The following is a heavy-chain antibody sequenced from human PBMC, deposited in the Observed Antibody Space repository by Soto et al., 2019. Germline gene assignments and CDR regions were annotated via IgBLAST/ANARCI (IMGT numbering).Heavy chain of an antibody. D-gene: IGHD3-10*01. J-gene: IGHJ4*02. V-gene: IGHV1-46*03. CDR1: GYTFTSYY. CDR2: INPSGGST. Sequence: GASVKVSCKASGYTFTSYYTHWVRQAPGQGLEWMGIINPSGGSTSYAQKFQGRVTMTRDTSTSTVYMELSSLRSEDTAVYYCARFKGELWFGELFPIDYWGQGTLVTVSS. CDR3: ARFKGELWFGELFPIDY.